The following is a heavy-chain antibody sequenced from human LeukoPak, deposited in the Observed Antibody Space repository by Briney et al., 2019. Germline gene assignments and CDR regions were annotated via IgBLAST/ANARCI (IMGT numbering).Heavy chain of an antibody. Sequence: GGSLRLSCAASGFTFSDYYMSWVRQAPGKGLEWVSGISGGAGTPYYADSVKGRFTISRDNSKSTLYLQMTSLRAEDTAVYYCAKRRTTVITMDYFDYWGQGTLVTVSS. D-gene: IGHD4-17*01. CDR1: GFTFSDYY. CDR3: AKRRTTVITMDYFDY. V-gene: IGHV3-23*01. CDR2: ISGGAGTP. J-gene: IGHJ4*02.